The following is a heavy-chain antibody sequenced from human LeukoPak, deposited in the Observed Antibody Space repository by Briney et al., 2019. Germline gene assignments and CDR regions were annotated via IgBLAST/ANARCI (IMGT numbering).Heavy chain of an antibody. Sequence: SETLSLTCAVYGGSFSGYYWSWIRQPPGKGLEWIGEISHSGSTNYNPSLKSRVTISVDTSKNQFSLKLSSVTAADTAVYYCARAEADYDFWSGYYTGIHYFDYWGQGTLVTISS. CDR2: ISHSGST. V-gene: IGHV4-34*01. J-gene: IGHJ4*02. CDR3: ARAEADYDFWSGYYTGIHYFDY. D-gene: IGHD3-3*01. CDR1: GGSFSGYY.